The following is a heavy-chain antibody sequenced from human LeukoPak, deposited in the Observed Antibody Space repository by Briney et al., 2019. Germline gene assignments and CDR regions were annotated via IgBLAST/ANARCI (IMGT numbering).Heavy chain of an antibody. J-gene: IGHJ4*02. V-gene: IGHV3-20*01. Sequence: PGGSLRLSCAASGFTFYAYGMSWVRQVPGKGLEWVSSINWSGDSPGYADSVKGRFTISRDNAKNALYLQMNSLRADDTALYHCARDWEAAAGTHFDLWGQGTLVTVSS. CDR3: ARDWEAAAGTHFDL. D-gene: IGHD6-13*01. CDR2: INWSGDSP. CDR1: GFTFYAYG.